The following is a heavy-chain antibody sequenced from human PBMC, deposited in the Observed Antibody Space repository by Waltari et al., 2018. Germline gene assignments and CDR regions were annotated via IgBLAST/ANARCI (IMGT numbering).Heavy chain of an antibody. V-gene: IGHV4-59*11. D-gene: IGHD1-26*01. Sequence: QVQLQESGPGLMKPSETLSLTCTVSGGSISSHYWSWIRQPPGKGLEWIGYIDYSGSTYYNPSLKSRVTISVDTSKNQFSLKLSSVTAADTAVYYCARASYSGSYYGYWGQGTLVTVSS. CDR3: ARASYSGSYYGY. CDR2: IDYSGST. CDR1: GGSISSHY. J-gene: IGHJ4*02.